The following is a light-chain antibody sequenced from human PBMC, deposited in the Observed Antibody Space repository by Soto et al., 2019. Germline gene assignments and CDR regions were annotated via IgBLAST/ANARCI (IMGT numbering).Light chain of an antibody. CDR2: DAS. V-gene: IGKV1-5*01. J-gene: IGKJ2*01. CDR3: QQYNSYST. Sequence: DIQMTQSPSTLSASVGDRVTITCRASQSISSWLAWYQQKPGKAPKLLIYDASSLASGVPSRFSGSGSGPEFTLTISSLQPDDFATYYFQQYNSYSTFGQGTKLEIK. CDR1: QSISSW.